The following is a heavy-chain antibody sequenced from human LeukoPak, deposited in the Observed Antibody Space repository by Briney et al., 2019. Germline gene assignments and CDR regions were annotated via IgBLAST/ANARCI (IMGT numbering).Heavy chain of an antibody. CDR1: GGSISSYY. CDR2: ISYSGNT. CDR3: ARLILSGSYLYYFDY. Sequence: SETLSVTCTVSGGSISSYYWSWIRQPPGKGLEWIGYISYSGNTNYNPSLKSRVTISVDMSKNQFSLKLSSVTAADTAVYHCARLILSGSYLYYFDYWGQGTLVTVSS. J-gene: IGHJ4*02. D-gene: IGHD1-26*01. V-gene: IGHV4-59*08.